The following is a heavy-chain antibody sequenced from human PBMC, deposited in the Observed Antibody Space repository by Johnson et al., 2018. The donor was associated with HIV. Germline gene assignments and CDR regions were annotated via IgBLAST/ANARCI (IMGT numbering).Heavy chain of an antibody. CDR2: ISGGGSAI. V-gene: IGHV3-11*04. Sequence: QEQLVESGGGVVQPGGSLRLSCVASGFTFSDYYMSWIRQAPGKGLEWISYISGGGSAIYYADSVRGRFTISRDNAKNSLYLQMNSLRAEETAVYYCARDRGYWDGLDIWGQGTMVTVSS. CDR3: ARDRGYWDGLDI. J-gene: IGHJ3*02. D-gene: IGHD3-22*01. CDR1: GFTFSDYY.